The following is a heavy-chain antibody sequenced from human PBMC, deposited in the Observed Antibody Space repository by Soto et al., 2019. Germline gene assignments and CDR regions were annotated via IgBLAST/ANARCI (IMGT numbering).Heavy chain of an antibody. V-gene: IGHV1-69*06. D-gene: IGHD3-9*01. Sequence: SVKVSCKASGGAFSSYAIRWARQAPGQGLEWVGGIIPIFGTANYAQKFQGRVTITADKSTRTAYMELSSLRSEDTAVYYCARAPAGYFGWLIHPLNWFDRCGQGHMVTVSS. CDR3: ARAPAGYFGWLIHPLNWFDR. J-gene: IGHJ5*02. CDR1: GGAFSSYA. CDR2: IIPIFGTA.